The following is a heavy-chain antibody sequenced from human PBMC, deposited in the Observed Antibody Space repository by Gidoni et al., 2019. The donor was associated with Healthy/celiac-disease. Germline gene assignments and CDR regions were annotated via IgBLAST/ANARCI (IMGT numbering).Heavy chain of an antibody. CDR2: INHSGST. Sequence: QVQLQQWGAGLLKPSETLSLTCAVYGGSFSGYYWSWIRQPPGKGLEWIGEINHSGSTNYNPSLKSRVTISVDTSKNQFSLKLSSVTAADTAVYYCAREGRYYDSRGFGYWGQGTLVTVSS. J-gene: IGHJ4*02. CDR3: AREGRYYDSRGFGY. V-gene: IGHV4-34*01. CDR1: GGSFSGYY. D-gene: IGHD3-22*01.